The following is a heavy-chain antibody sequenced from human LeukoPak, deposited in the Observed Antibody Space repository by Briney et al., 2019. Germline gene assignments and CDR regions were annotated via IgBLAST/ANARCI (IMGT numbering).Heavy chain of an antibody. CDR3: AKEGGTLLWFGEYPYFDY. CDR1: GFTVSNNY. V-gene: IGHV3-53*05. J-gene: IGHJ4*02. CDR2: IYLDGST. Sequence: GGSLRLSCAASGFTVSNNYMSWVRQAPGKGLEWVSVIYLDGSTYYADSVKGRFTISRDNSKNTLYLQMNSLRAEDTAVYYCAKEGGTLLWFGEYPYFDYWGQGTLVTVSS. D-gene: IGHD3-10*01.